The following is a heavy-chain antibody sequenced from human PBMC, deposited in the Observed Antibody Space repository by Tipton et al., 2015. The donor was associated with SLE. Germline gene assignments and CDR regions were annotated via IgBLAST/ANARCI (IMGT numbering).Heavy chain of an antibody. V-gene: IGHV3-30*02. CDR1: GFTFRNYG. CDR2: IRYDGSNK. D-gene: IGHD6-13*01. CDR3: AKVLPIAAAGPDC. Sequence: SLRLSCAASGFTFRNYGMQWVRQAPGKRLEWVAFIRYDGSNKNYADSVKDRFTISRDDSKNTLYLQMNSLRPEDTAVYYCAKVLPIAAAGPDCWGQGTLVTVSS. J-gene: IGHJ4*02.